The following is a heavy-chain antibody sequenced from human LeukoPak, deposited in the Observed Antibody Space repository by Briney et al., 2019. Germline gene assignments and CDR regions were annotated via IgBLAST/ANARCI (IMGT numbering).Heavy chain of an antibody. CDR3: ASGYSYGYAMDY. D-gene: IGHD5-18*01. CDR2: IYPGDSDT. J-gene: IGHJ4*02. CDR1: VYSSTSYG. Sequence: GESLKISCNGFVYSSTSYGLAWVRQMPGKGLEWMGIIYPGDSDTRYSPSFQGQVTISADKSISTAYLQWSSLKASDTAMYYCASGYSYGYAMDYWGQGTLVTVSS. V-gene: IGHV5-51*01.